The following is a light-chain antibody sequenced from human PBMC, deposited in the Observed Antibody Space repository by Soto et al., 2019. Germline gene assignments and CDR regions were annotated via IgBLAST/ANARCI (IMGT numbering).Light chain of an antibody. CDR1: QSVSSYY. V-gene: IGKV3-20*01. Sequence: EIVLTQSPGTLSLSPAERATLSCRASQSVSSYYLAWYQQKPGQAPRLLIYAASSRATGIPDRFSGGGSGTDFTLTISRLEPEDFAVYYCQQCGSSPWTFGQGTKVDIK. CDR3: QQCGSSPWT. CDR2: AAS. J-gene: IGKJ1*01.